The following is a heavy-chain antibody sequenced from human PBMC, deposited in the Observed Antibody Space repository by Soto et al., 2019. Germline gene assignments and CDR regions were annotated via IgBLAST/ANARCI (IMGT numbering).Heavy chain of an antibody. CDR2: ISSSSSYI. J-gene: IGHJ4*02. V-gene: IGHV3-21*01. Sequence: VGSLRLSCAASGFTFSSYTMNWVRQAPGKGLEWVSSISSSSSYIYYADSVKGRFTISRDNSKNTLYLQMNSLRAEDTAVYYCAKSGGSNFDYWGQGTLVTVSS. CDR3: AKSGGSNFDY. CDR1: GFTFSSYT. D-gene: IGHD3-16*01.